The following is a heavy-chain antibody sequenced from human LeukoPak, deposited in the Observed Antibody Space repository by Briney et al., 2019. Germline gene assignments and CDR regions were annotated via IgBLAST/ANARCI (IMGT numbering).Heavy chain of an antibody. V-gene: IGHV3-48*03. CDR1: GFTSGSYE. CDR2: ISSSGSTI. CDR3: VRAYHSSGWYRIDY. D-gene: IGHD6-19*01. Sequence: GGSLRLSCAASGFTSGSYEMNWVGQAPGRGLEWVSYISSSGSTIYYADSVKGRFTISRDNAKNSLYLQMNSLRAEDTAVYYCVRAYHSSGWYRIDYWGQGTLVTVSS. J-gene: IGHJ4*02.